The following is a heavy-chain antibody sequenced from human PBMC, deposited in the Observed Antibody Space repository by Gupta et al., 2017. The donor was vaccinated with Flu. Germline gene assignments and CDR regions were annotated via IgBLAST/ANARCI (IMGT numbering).Heavy chain of an antibody. CDR2: IYGGDSDD. CDR1: GYSFTSYW. CDR3: ARRDGYLSF. J-gene: IGHJ4*02. Sequence: EVQLVQSGAEVKKPGESLKISCQTSGYSFTSYWIAWVRQMPGKGLEWVGIIYGGDSDDRYSPAFQGQVTISVDKSTSTAYLQWSSLKTSDSGIYYCARRDGYLSFWGPGTLVTVPS. D-gene: IGHD5-24*01. V-gene: IGHV5-51*01.